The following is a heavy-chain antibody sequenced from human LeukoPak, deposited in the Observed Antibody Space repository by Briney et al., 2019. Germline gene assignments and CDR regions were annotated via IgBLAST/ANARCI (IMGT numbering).Heavy chain of an antibody. Sequence: GGSLRLSCTTSGFTFSSYALSWVRQAPGKGLEWVAVISYDGSNKYYADSVKGRFTISRDNSKNTLYLQMNSLRAEDTAVYYCARARSIVGASLDYWGQGTLVTVSS. CDR3: ARARSIVGASLDY. D-gene: IGHD1-26*01. CDR2: ISYDGSNK. J-gene: IGHJ4*02. V-gene: IGHV3-30-3*01. CDR1: GFTFSSYA.